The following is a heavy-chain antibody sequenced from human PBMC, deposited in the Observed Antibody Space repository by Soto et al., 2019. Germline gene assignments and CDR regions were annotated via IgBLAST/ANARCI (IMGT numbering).Heavy chain of an antibody. CDR3: VRLVAIPGYPDN. Sequence: QVQLVQSGAEVRQPASSVKVSCKTSGGTFSSYAISWVRQAPGQGLEWMGGIVPIVDTSTYAQKFQGRVTITADEPTSTVYMELSSLRSDDTAVYYCVRLVAIPGYPDNWGQGTLVTVSS. D-gene: IGHD5-12*01. V-gene: IGHV1-69*12. J-gene: IGHJ4*02. CDR1: GGTFSSYA. CDR2: IVPIVDTS.